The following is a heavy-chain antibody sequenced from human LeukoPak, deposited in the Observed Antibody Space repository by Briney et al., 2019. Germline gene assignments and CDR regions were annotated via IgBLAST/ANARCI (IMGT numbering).Heavy chain of an antibody. D-gene: IGHD4-17*01. J-gene: IGHJ5*02. Sequence: SETLSLTCTVSGGSISSSSYYWGWIRQPPGKGLEWIGSIYYSGSTYYNPSLKSRVTISVDTPKNQFSLKLSSVTAADTAVYYCARIGSGDYLLRGWFDPWGQGTLVTVSS. CDR1: GGSISSSSYY. CDR2: IYYSGST. CDR3: ARIGSGDYLLRGWFDP. V-gene: IGHV4-39*01.